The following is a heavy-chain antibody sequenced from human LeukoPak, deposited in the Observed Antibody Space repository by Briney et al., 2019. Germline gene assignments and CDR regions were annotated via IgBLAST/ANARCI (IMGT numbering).Heavy chain of an antibody. CDR1: GGSISSGGYS. V-gene: IGHV4-30-2*01. CDR3: ARGIVGEANIDY. Sequence: ASETLSLTCAVSGGSISSGGYSWSWIRQPPGKGLEWIGYIYHSGSTYYNPSLKGRVTISVDRSKNQFSLKLSSVTAADTAVYYCARGIVGEANIDYWGQGTLVTVSS. D-gene: IGHD3-10*01. J-gene: IGHJ4*02. CDR2: IYHSGST.